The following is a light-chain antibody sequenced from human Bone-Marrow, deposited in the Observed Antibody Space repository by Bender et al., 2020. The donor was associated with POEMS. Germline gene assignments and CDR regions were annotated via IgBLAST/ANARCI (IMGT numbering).Light chain of an antibody. J-gene: IGLJ1*01. V-gene: IGLV2-14*03. CDR2: DVN. Sequence: QSALTQPASVSGSPGQSITISCTGTSSDVGGYNYVSWYQQHAGQVPKLILYDVNSRPSGVSNRFSGSKSGNTASLTISGLQAEDEADYYCCSYAGSRTYVFGTGTKVTVL. CDR3: CSYAGSRTYV. CDR1: SSDVGGYNY.